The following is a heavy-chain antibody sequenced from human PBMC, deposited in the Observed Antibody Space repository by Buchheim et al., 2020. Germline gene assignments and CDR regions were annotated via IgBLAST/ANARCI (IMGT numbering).Heavy chain of an antibody. Sequence: QLVESGGGLVQPGESLRLSCAASGFTFSNYWMSWVRQAPGKGLEWVANIKSDGSEKYYVDSVKGRFTISRDNAKKQLYLQMNSLRDEDTAVYYCARGGKIAVTTAASWGRGTL. CDR3: ARGGKIAVTTAAS. V-gene: IGHV3-7*03. J-gene: IGHJ5*02. D-gene: IGHD6-19*01. CDR2: IKSDGSEK. CDR1: GFTFSNYW.